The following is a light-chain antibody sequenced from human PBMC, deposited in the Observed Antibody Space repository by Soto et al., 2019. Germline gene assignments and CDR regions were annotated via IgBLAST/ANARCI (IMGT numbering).Light chain of an antibody. V-gene: IGKV3-20*01. CDR3: HQYGRSWT. CDR2: DIS. CDR1: QSVPYRN. Sequence: EIVLTQSPGTLSLSPGERATISCRASQSVPYRNLAWFQQKPGQAPRPLIYDISNRATGIPDRFSGSWSGTEFTLTISILEPEDSAVYYCHQYGRSWTFGQGTKVDIK. J-gene: IGKJ1*01.